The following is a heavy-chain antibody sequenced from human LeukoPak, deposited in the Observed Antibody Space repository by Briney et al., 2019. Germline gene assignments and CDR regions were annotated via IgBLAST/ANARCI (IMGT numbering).Heavy chain of an antibody. J-gene: IGHJ5*02. Sequence: PSETLSLTCTVSGGSISSGDYYWSWIRQHPGKGLEWIGYIYYSGSTYYNPSLKSRVTISVDTSKNQFSLKLSSVTAADTAVYYCARVSQQIWGHWFDPWGQGTLVTVSS. CDR2: IYYSGST. V-gene: IGHV4-31*03. D-gene: IGHD3-16*01. CDR1: GGSISSGDYY. CDR3: ARVSQQIWGHWFDP.